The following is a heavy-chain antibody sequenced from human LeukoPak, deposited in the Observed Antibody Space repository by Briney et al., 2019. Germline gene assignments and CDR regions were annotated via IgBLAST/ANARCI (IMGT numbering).Heavy chain of an antibody. CDR1: GFTFSSYT. J-gene: IGHJ4*02. V-gene: IGHV3-23*01. Sequence: SGGSLRLSCAASGFTFSSYTMTWVRQAPGKGLEWVSGISGIGSTYYADSVKGRFTISGDNSKNTLYLQMNSLRAEDTAVYYCAKAPFSWFAYIDYWGQGALVTVSS. D-gene: IGHD3-10*01. CDR2: ISGIGST. CDR3: AKAPFSWFAYIDY.